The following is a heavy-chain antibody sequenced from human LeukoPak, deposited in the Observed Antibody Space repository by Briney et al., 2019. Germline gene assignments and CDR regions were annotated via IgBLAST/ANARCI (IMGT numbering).Heavy chain of an antibody. V-gene: IGHV3-30-3*01. CDR2: ISYDGSNK. CDR3: ARESVAGYFGY. J-gene: IGHJ4*02. CDR1: GFTFSSYA. Sequence: PGGSLRLSCAASGFTFSSYAMHWVRQAPGKGLEWVAVISYDGSNKYYADSVKGRFTISRDNSKNTLYLQMNSLRAEDTAVYYCARESVAGYFGYWGQGTLVTVSS. D-gene: IGHD6-19*01.